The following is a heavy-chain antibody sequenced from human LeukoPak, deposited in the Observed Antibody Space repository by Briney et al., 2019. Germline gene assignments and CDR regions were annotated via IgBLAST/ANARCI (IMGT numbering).Heavy chain of an antibody. CDR2: IYYSGST. J-gene: IGHJ4*02. Sequence: SETLSLTCTVSGGSISSYYWSWIRQPPGKGLEWIGYIYYSGSTNYNPSLKSRVTISVDTSKNQFSLRLSSVTAADTAVYYCARRAPDYYDSSGYLDYWGQGTLVTVSS. D-gene: IGHD3-22*01. CDR3: ARRAPDYYDSSGYLDY. V-gene: IGHV4-59*08. CDR1: GGSISSYY.